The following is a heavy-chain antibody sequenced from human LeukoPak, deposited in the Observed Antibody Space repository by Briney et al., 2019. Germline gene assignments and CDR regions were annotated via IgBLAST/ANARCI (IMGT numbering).Heavy chain of an antibody. V-gene: IGHV3-30*18. J-gene: IGHJ4*02. Sequence: APRPSRAAPGFTLSSNYMSWVRPAPGQGGGGGAVISYDGSNKYYADSVKGRFTISRDNSKNTLYLQMNSLRAEDTAVYYCAKTSSGLGSPFDYWGQGTLVTVSS. CDR1: GFTLSSNY. CDR3: AKTSSGLGSPFDY. CDR2: ISYDGSNK. D-gene: IGHD6-19*01.